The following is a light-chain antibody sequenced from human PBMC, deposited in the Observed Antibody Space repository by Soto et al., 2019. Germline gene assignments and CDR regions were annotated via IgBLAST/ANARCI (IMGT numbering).Light chain of an antibody. CDR1: SSNIGSNT. CDR3: AAWDDSLNGQGV. Sequence: QSALTQPPSASGTPGQRVTISCSGSSSNIGSNTVNWYQQLPGTAPKLLIYSNNQWPSGVPDRFSGSKPGTSASLAISGLQSEDEADYYCAAWDDSLNGQGVFGGGTKLTVL. V-gene: IGLV1-44*01. J-gene: IGLJ2*01. CDR2: SNN.